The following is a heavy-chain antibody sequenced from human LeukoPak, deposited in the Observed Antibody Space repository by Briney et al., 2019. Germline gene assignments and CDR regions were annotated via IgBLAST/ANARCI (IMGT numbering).Heavy chain of an antibody. J-gene: IGHJ4*02. CDR1: GFTFSSYA. CDR2: ISGSGGST. Sequence: GGSLRLSCAASGFTFSSYAMSWVRQAPGKGLEWVSAISGSGGSTYYADSVKGRFTISRDNSKNTLYLQMNSLRAEDTAVYYYATPPILRFLEWLYPFDYWGQGTLVTVSS. D-gene: IGHD3-3*01. CDR3: ATPPILRFLEWLYPFDY. V-gene: IGHV3-23*01.